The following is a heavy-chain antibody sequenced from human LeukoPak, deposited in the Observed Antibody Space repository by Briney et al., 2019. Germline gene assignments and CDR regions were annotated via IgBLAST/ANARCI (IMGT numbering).Heavy chain of an antibody. J-gene: IGHJ4*02. CDR1: GGSFSGYY. V-gene: IGHV4-34*01. CDR2: INHSGST. CDR3: ARCRYSSGWYAPSFDY. D-gene: IGHD6-19*01. Sequence: SETLSLTCAVYGGSFSGYYWSWIRQPPGKGLEWIGEINHSGSTNYNPSLKSRVTISVDTSKNQFSLKLSSVTAADTAVYYCARCRYSSGWYAPSFDYWGQGTLVTVSS.